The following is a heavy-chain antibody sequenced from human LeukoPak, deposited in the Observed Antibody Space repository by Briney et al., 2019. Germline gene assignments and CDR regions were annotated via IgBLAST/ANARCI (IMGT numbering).Heavy chain of an antibody. CDR1: GYTFTNYD. CDR3: AREYSNSQFDY. Sequence: ASVKVSCKASGYTFTNYDIHWVRQAPGQGLEWMAIINPSSGSTSYAQKFQGRVTMTRDTSTSTVYMELSSLRSEDTAVYYCAREYSNSQFDYWGQGTLVTVSS. V-gene: IGHV1-46*01. D-gene: IGHD6-13*01. J-gene: IGHJ4*02. CDR2: INPSSGST.